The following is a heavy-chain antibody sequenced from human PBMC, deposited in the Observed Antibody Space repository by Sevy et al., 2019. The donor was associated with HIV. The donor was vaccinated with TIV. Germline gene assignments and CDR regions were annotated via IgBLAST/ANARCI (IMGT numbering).Heavy chain of an antibody. CDR1: GYTITTYS. CDR2: INPSGGDT. Sequence: ATVKVSCKASGYTITTYSMHWVRQPPGQGLEWMGIINPSGGDTDYAQKFLGRVTMTRDTSTSTVYMELSSLRSEDTAVYYCGWEKWFKFFDYWGQGTLVTVSS. CDR3: GWEKWFKFFDY. J-gene: IGHJ4*02. D-gene: IGHD3-10*01. V-gene: IGHV1-46*01.